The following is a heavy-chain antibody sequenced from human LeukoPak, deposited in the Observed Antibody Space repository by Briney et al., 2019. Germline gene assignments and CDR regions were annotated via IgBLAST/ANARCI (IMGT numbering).Heavy chain of an antibody. J-gene: IGHJ4*02. CDR1: GFTFSNFW. D-gene: IGHD3-10*01. V-gene: IGHV3-74*01. Sequence: GGSLRLSCAASGFTFSNFWMHWVRHAPGKGPVWVSRINGDGSLTVHADCVKGRFTISRDNGKNTLYLQMNSLRAEDTAVYYCAREYYSSGDYWGQGTLVTVSS. CDR3: AREYYSSGDY. CDR2: INGDGSLT.